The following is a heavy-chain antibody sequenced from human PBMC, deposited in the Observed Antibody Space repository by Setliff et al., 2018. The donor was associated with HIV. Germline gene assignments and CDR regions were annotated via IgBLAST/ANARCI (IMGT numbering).Heavy chain of an antibody. Sequence: GGSLRLSCAASGFTFSTYWMIWVRQAPGKGLEWVAKIKQDGSEEYYVDSVKGRFTISRDNAKNSLYLQMNSLRAEDTAVYYCARDLDYGDDWGQGTLVTVSS. CDR2: IKQDGSEE. CDR3: ARDLDYGDD. V-gene: IGHV3-7*01. CDR1: GFTFSTYW. J-gene: IGHJ4*02. D-gene: IGHD3-16*01.